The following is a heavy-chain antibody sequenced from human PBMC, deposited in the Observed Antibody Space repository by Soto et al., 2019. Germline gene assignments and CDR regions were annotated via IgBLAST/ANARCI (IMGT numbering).Heavy chain of an antibody. J-gene: IGHJ6*02. CDR1: GGTFSSYA. D-gene: IGHD3-9*01. V-gene: IGHV1-69*06. CDR2: IIPISGTA. CDR3: ARDSIILTGLDYYYYGMDV. Sequence: QVPLVQSGAEVKKPGSSVKVSCKASGGTFSSYAISWVRQAPGQGLEWMGGIIPISGTANYAQKFQGRVTITADKSTSTAYMELSSLRSEDTAVYYCARDSIILTGLDYYYYGMDVWGQGTTVTVSS.